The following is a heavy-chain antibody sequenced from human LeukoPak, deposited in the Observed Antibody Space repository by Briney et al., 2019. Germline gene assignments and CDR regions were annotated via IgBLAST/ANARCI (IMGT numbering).Heavy chain of an antibody. D-gene: IGHD3-10*01. CDR2: INPSGSFT. CDR1: GFTFSSNW. Sequence: GGSLRLSCVASGFTFSSNWMHWVRQVPGKGLVWVSLINPSGSFTTYADSVKGRFTISRDNAKNRLYMQMNSLRVEDTAVYYCARDMIRGVINNWGQGTLVTVSS. V-gene: IGHV3-74*01. J-gene: IGHJ4*02. CDR3: ARDMIRGVINN.